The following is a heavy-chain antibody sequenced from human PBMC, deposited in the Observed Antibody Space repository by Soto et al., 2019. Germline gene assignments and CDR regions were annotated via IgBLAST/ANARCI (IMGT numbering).Heavy chain of an antibody. D-gene: IGHD3-9*01. Sequence: GESLKISCKGSGYSFTSYWIGWVRQMPGKGLEWMGIIYPGDSDTRYSPSFQGQVTISADKSISTAYLQWSSLKASDTAMYYCARWYHILTGFPYYYYGMDVWGQGTTVTVSS. CDR1: GYSFTSYW. CDR3: ARWYHILTGFPYYYYGMDV. V-gene: IGHV5-51*01. CDR2: IYPGDSDT. J-gene: IGHJ6*02.